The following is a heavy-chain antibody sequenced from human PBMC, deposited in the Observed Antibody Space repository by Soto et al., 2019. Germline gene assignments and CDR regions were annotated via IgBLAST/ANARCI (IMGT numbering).Heavy chain of an antibody. V-gene: IGHV1-8*01. CDR3: ARAFMYYYDSSGYYYDGNSFDP. CDR2: MNPNSGNT. Sequence: ASVKVSCKASGYTFTSYDINWVRQATGQGLEWMGWMNPNSGNTGYAQKFQGRVTMTRNTSISTAYMELSSLRSEDTAVYYCARAFMYYYDSSGYYYDGNSFDPWGQGTLVTVSS. J-gene: IGHJ5*02. D-gene: IGHD3-22*01. CDR1: GYTFTSYD.